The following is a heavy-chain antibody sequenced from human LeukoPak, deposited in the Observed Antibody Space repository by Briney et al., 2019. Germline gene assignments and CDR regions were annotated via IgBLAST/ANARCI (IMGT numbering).Heavy chain of an antibody. Sequence: PGGSLRLSCAASGFAFSSRDMGWVRQAPGKGLEWVSAISDSGDRTYYADSVKGRFTLSRDNSKNTLYLQMNSLRAEDTAVYYCAKDARRSSGWWFFDHWGQGTLVTVSS. D-gene: IGHD6-19*01. V-gene: IGHV3-23*01. J-gene: IGHJ4*02. CDR1: GFAFSSRD. CDR2: ISDSGDRT. CDR3: AKDARRSSGWWFFDH.